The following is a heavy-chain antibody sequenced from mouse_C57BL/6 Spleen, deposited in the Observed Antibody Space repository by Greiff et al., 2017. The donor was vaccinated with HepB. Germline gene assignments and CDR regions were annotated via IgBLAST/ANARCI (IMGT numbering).Heavy chain of an antibody. Sequence: QVQLKQPGAELVKPGASVKLSCKASGYTFTSYWMQWVKQRPGQGLEWIGEIDPSDSYTNYNQKFKGKATLTVDTSSSTAYMQLSSLTSEDSAVYYCARHYYGSPGAAFAYWGQGTLVTVSA. CDR2: IDPSDSYT. V-gene: IGHV1-50*01. CDR1: GYTFTSYW. CDR3: ARHYYGSPGAAFAY. D-gene: IGHD1-1*01. J-gene: IGHJ3*01.